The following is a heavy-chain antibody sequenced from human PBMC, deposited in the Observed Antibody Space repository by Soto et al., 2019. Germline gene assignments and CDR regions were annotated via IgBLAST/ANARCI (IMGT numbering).Heavy chain of an antibody. V-gene: IGHV3-48*02. CDR3: ARVPTTVTTSKRNWYFDL. CDR1: GFTFSSYS. CDR2: ISSSSSTI. D-gene: IGHD4-17*01. Sequence: GGSLRLSCAASGFTFSSYSMNWVRQAPGKGLEWVSYISSSSSTIYYADSVKGRFTISRDNAKNSLYLQMNSLRDEDTAVYYCARVPTTVTTSKRNWYFDLWGRGTLVTVSS. J-gene: IGHJ2*01.